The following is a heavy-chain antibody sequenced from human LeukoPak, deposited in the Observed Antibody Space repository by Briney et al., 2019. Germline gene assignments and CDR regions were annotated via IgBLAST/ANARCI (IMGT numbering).Heavy chain of an antibody. CDR1: GYTFTSYD. J-gene: IGHJ1*01. Sequence: EASVKVSCKASGYTFTSYDINWERQATGQGLEWMGWMNPNNGKTHYAQKFQGRVTLTRNTSISTANMELSSLRSEDTAVYYCTRGGPVAGTHKYFQHWGQGTLVTVSS. CDR2: MNPNNGKT. CDR3: TRGGPVAGTHKYFQH. D-gene: IGHD6-19*01. V-gene: IGHV1-8*01.